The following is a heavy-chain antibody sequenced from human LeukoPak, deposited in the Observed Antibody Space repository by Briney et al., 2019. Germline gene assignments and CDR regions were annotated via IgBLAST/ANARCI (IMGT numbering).Heavy chain of an antibody. CDR3: ARGLMGGWPHFDY. CDR2: ISWNSGSI. Sequence: GGSLRLSCAASGFTFDDYAMHWVRQAPGKGLEWVSGISWNSGSIGYADSVKGRFTISRDNAKNSLYLQMNGLRAEDTALYYCARGLMGGWPHFDYWGQGTLVTVSS. J-gene: IGHJ4*02. V-gene: IGHV3-9*01. D-gene: IGHD2-8*01. CDR1: GFTFDDYA.